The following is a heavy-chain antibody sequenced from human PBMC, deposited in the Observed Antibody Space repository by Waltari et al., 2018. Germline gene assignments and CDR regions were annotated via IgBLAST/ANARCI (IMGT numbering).Heavy chain of an antibody. CDR2: MSGRGSST. D-gene: IGHD3-3*01. CDR1: GFTFSSYA. J-gene: IGHJ4*02. V-gene: IGHV3-23*01. Sequence: EVQLLESGGGLVQPGGSLRLSCAASGFTFSSYAMSWVRQAPGKGLEWVSAMSGRGSSTYYANSVNGRFTISRDNSKNTLYLQMNSLRAEDTAVYYCAKVPLTDFWSGYYPFDYWGQGTLVTVSS. CDR3: AKVPLTDFWSGYYPFDY.